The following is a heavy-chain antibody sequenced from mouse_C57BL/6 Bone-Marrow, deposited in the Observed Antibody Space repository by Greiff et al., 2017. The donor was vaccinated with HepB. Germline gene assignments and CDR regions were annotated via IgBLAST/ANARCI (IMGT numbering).Heavy chain of an antibody. CDR2: IDPETGGT. CDR1: GYTFTDYE. Sequence: VQLQQSGAELVRPGASVTLSCKASGYTFTDYEMHWVKQTPVHGLEWIGAIDPETGGTAYNQKFKGKAILTADKSSSTAYMELRSLTSEDSAVYYCTRDEGAYWGQGTLVTISA. CDR3: TRDEGAY. V-gene: IGHV1-15*01. J-gene: IGHJ3*01.